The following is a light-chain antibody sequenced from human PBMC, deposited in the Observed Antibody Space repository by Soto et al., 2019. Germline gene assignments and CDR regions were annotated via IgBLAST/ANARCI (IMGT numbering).Light chain of an antibody. V-gene: IGKV1-5*03. CDR2: KAS. CDR1: QSISIW. CDR3: QQYNDYSWT. Sequence: DIQMTQSPSTLSASVGDRVAISCRASQSISIWLAWYQQKPGKAPKLLIYKASSLESGVPSRFSGSGFGTEFTLTISSLQPDDFATYSSQQYNDYSWTFGQGTKVEIK. J-gene: IGKJ1*01.